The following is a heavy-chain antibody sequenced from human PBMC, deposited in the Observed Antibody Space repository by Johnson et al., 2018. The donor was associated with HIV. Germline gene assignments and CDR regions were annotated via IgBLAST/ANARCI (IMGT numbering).Heavy chain of an antibody. CDR2: IGTAGDT. D-gene: IGHD3-22*01. CDR3: ARAITMIVVVTSDAFDI. Sequence: VQLVESGGGLVQPGGSLRLSCAASGFTFSSYDMHWVRQTTGKGLEWVSAIGTAGDTYYPGSVKGRFTISRDNAKNSLYLQMNSLRAEDTALYYCARAITMIVVVTSDAFDIWGQGTMVTVSS. CDR1: GFTFSSYD. J-gene: IGHJ3*02. V-gene: IGHV3-13*01.